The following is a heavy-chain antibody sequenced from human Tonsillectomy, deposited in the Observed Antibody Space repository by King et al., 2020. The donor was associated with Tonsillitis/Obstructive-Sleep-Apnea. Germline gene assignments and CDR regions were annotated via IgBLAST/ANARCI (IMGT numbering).Heavy chain of an antibody. Sequence: VQLVESGGGLVQPGGSLRLSCAASGFTFSSYEMNWVRQAPGKGLEWVSYISSSGSTIYYADSVKGRFTISRDNAKNSLYLQMNSLRTEDTALYYCARSGYDYGDYGYFDYWGQGTLVTVSS. D-gene: IGHD4-17*01. J-gene: IGHJ4*02. CDR3: ARSGYDYGDYGYFDY. V-gene: IGHV3-48*03. CDR1: GFTFSSYE. CDR2: ISSSGSTI.